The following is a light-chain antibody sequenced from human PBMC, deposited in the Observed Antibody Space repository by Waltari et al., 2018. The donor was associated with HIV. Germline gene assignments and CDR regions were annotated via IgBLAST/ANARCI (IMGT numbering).Light chain of an antibody. Sequence: QSVLTQPTSASGTPGQRVTISCSGGSSNSKLNTVHWFQNPPGTAPNLLLYSNSQRPSGVPDRFSGSKSGTSASLAISGLQSEDEADYYCAVWDESLSGWVIGGGTRLTVL. V-gene: IGLV1-44*01. CDR3: AVWDESLSGWV. CDR2: SNS. J-gene: IGLJ3*02. CDR1: SSNSKLNT.